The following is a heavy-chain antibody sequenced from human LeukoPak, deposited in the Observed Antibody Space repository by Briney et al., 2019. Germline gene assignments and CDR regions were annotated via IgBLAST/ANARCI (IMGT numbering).Heavy chain of an antibody. CDR3: AYPGDLSPLDY. CDR2: ISSSGSTI. Sequence: PGRSLRLSCAASGITFSDYYMSWIRQAPGKGLEWVSYISSSGSTIYYADSVKGGFTISRDNAKNSLYLQMNSLRAEDTAVYYCAYPGDLSPLDYWGQGTLVTVSS. J-gene: IGHJ4*02. D-gene: IGHD4-17*01. CDR1: GITFSDYY. V-gene: IGHV3-11*01.